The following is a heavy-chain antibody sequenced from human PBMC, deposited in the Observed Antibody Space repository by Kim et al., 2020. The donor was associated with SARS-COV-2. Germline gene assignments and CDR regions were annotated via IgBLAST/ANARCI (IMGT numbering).Heavy chain of an antibody. CDR3: ARRSMVQGVDY. D-gene: IGHD3-10*01. V-gene: IGHV4-34*01. CDR2: T. J-gene: IGHJ4*02. Sequence: TNYNPPLKSRVTRSVDTSKNQFSQKVTSVTAADTDVYYCARRSMVQGVDYWGQGTRVTVSS.